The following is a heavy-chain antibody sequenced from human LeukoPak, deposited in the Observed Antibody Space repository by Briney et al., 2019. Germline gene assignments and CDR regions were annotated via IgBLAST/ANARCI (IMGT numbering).Heavy chain of an antibody. CDR2: ISGSGGST. D-gene: IGHD2-15*01. J-gene: IGHJ3*02. CDR3: ARALWMLGDIVVVVAATPALDI. Sequence: AGGSLRLSCAASGFTFSSYAMSWVRQAPGKGLEWVSAISGSGGSTYYADSVKGRFTISRDNSKNTLYLQMNSLRAEDTAVYYCARALWMLGDIVVVVAATPALDIWGQGTMVTVSS. V-gene: IGHV3-23*01. CDR1: GFTFSSYA.